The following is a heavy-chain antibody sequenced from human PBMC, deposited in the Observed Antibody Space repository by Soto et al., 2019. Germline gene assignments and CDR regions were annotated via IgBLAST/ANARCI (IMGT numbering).Heavy chain of an antibody. V-gene: IGHV4-38-2*02. Sequence: PSETLSLTCTVSASSITDASYWGWIRQPPGKGLEWIGSSHHGGGTYHNPSLKSRVTISVDTSKNQLSLKLTSVAAADAAVYYCARVLSLGSTWYFDYWGQGTHVTVS. CDR2: SHHGGGT. J-gene: IGHJ4*02. D-gene: IGHD6-13*01. CDR3: ARVLSLGSTWYFDY. CDR1: ASSITDASY.